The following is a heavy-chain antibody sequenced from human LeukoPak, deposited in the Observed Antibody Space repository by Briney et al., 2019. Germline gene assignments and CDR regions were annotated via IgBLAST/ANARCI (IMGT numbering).Heavy chain of an antibody. Sequence: GGSLRLSCAASGFTFSDYYMSWIRQAPGKGLEWVSYISSGSTIYYADSVKGRFTISRDNAKNSLYLQMNSLRAEDTAVYYCARDHGLTGTEYYYMDVWGKGTTVTVSS. CDR3: ARDHGLTGTEYYYMDV. CDR2: ISSGSTI. CDR1: GFTFSDYY. D-gene: IGHD1-7*01. J-gene: IGHJ6*03. V-gene: IGHV3-11*04.